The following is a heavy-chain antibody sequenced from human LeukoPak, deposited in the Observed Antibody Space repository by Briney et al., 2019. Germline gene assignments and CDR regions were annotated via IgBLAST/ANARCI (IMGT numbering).Heavy chain of an antibody. Sequence: SVKVSCKASGGTFSSYAISWVRQAPGQGLEWMGGIIPIFGTANYAQKFQGRVTITTDESTSTAYMELSSLRSEDTAVYYCAIERKVATIIGTDAFDIWGQGTMVTVPS. D-gene: IGHD5-24*01. J-gene: IGHJ3*02. CDR2: IIPIFGTA. CDR1: GGTFSSYA. CDR3: AIERKVATIIGTDAFDI. V-gene: IGHV1-69*05.